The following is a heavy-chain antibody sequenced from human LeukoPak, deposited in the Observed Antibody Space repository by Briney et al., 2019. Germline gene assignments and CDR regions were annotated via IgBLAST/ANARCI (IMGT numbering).Heavy chain of an antibody. V-gene: IGHV3-30-3*01. CDR3: AQQYCGGDCPFDY. CDR2: ISYDGSNK. Sequence: GGSLRLSCAASGFTFSSYAMHWVRQAPGKGLEWVAVISYDGSNKYYADSVKGRFTISRDNSKNTLYLQMNSLRAEDAAVYYCAQQYCGGDCPFDYWGQGTLVTVSS. D-gene: IGHD2-21*02. CDR1: GFTFSSYA. J-gene: IGHJ4*02.